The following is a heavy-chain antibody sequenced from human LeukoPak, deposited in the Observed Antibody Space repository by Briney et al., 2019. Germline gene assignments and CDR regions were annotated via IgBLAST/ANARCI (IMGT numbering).Heavy chain of an antibody. CDR3: ARDPYSGGYGDYYYYYMDL. J-gene: IGHJ6*03. V-gene: IGHV3-21*01. CDR1: GFTFSSYS. D-gene: IGHD1-26*01. CDR2: ITSSSSYI. Sequence: GGSLRLSCAASGFTFSSYSMNWVRQAPGKGLEWVSSITSSSSYIYYADSVKGRFTISRDNAKNSLYLQMNSLRAEDTAVYYCARDPYSGGYGDYYYYYMDLWGQGTTVTISS.